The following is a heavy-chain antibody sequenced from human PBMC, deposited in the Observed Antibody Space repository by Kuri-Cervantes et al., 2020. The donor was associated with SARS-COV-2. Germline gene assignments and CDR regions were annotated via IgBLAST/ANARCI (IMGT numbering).Heavy chain of an antibody. CDR1: GFTFSNAW. CDR3: TTSYGARPSGYFVY. J-gene: IGHJ4*02. D-gene: IGHD6-6*01. CDR2: IKSKTDGGTT. V-gene: IGHV3-15*07. Sequence: GESLKISCAASGFTFSNAWMNWVRQAPGKGLEWVGRIKSKTDGGTTAYATPVKGRFTISRDDSKNTLYLQMNSLKTEDTAVYYCTTSYGARPSGYFVYWGQGSLVIVSS.